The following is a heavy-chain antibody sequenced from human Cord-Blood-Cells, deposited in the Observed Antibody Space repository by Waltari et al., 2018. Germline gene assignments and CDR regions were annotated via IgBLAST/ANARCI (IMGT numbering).Heavy chain of an antibody. CDR3: ARVDPQTGDFDY. V-gene: IGHV4-59*01. CDR2: IYYSGST. J-gene: IGHJ4*02. D-gene: IGHD7-27*01. Sequence: QVQLQESGPGVVKPSETLYPTCTVSGGSIRSYYRNGIRQPPGKGLEWLCYIYYSGSTNYHPSLKSRVTISVDTSKNQFSLKLSSVTAADTAVYYCARVDPQTGDFDYWGQGTLVTVSS. CDR1: GGSIRSYY.